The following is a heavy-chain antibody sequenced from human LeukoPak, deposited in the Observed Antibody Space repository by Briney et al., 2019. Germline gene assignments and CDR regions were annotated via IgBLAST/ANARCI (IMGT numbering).Heavy chain of an antibody. CDR3: ASPRVVVGYYMDV. CDR1: GFTVSSNY. J-gene: IGHJ6*03. V-gene: IGHV3-66*02. D-gene: IGHD2-15*01. Sequence: GGSLRLSCAASGFTVSSNYMSWVRQAPGKGLEWVSVIYSGGSTYYADSVKGRFTISRDNSKNTLYLQMNSLGAEDTAVYYCASPRVVVGYYMDVWGKGTTVTCSS. CDR2: IYSGGST.